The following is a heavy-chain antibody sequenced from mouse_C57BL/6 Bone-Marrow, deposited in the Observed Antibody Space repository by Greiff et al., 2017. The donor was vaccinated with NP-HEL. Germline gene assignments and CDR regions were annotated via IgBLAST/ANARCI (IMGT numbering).Heavy chain of an antibody. Sequence: EVKLMESGGGLVKPGGSLKLSCAASGFTFSSYAMSWVRQTPEKRLEWVATISDGGSYTYYPDNVKGRITISRDNAKNNLYLQMSHLKSEDTAMYYCAREVPYYYGSSYGYAMDYWGQGTSVTVSS. CDR2: ISDGGSYT. D-gene: IGHD1-1*01. CDR3: AREVPYYYGSSYGYAMDY. J-gene: IGHJ4*01. CDR1: GFTFSSYA. V-gene: IGHV5-4*01.